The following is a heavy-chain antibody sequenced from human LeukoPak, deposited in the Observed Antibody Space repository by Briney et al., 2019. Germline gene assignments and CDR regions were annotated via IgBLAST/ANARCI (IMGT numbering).Heavy chain of an antibody. CDR2: IKQDGSEK. Sequence: SGGSLRLSCAASGFTFSSYWMSWVRQAPGKGLEWVANIKQDGSEKYYVDSVKGRFTISRDNAKNSLYLQMNSLRAEDTAVYYCAREGGYDQSYYYYMDVWGKGTTVTVSS. V-gene: IGHV3-7*01. CDR3: AREGGYDQSYYYYMDV. J-gene: IGHJ6*03. D-gene: IGHD5-12*01. CDR1: GFTFSSYW.